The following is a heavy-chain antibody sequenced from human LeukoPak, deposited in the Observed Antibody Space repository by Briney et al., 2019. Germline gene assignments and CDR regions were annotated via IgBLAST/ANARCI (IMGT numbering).Heavy chain of an antibody. CDR1: GFTFSSYA. Sequence: GGSLRLPCAASGFTFSSYAMSWVRQAPGKGLEWVAAISGSGGSTYYADSVKGRFTISRDNSKNTLYLQMNSLRAEDTAVYYCARATTVTPTFMDVWGTGTTVTVSS. CDR3: ARATTVTPTFMDV. J-gene: IGHJ6*03. D-gene: IGHD4-17*01. V-gene: IGHV3-23*01. CDR2: ISGSGGST.